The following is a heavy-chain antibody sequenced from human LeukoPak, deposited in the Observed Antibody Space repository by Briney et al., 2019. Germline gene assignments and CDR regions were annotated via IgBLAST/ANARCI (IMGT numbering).Heavy chain of an antibody. CDR2: IYYSGST. Sequence: SETLSLTCTVSGDSISSGDHYWGWIRQPPGKGLEWIGYIYYSGSTNYNPSLKSRITISVDTSKNQFSLKLNSVTAADTAVYYCARGDGYYANAFDIWGQGTLVTVSS. J-gene: IGHJ3*02. D-gene: IGHD5-24*01. CDR3: ARGDGYYANAFDI. V-gene: IGHV4-30-4*01. CDR1: GDSISSGDHY.